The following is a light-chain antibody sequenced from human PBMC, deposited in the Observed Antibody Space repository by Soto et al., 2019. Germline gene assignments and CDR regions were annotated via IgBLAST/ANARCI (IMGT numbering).Light chain of an antibody. CDR1: QSISRK. Sequence: EILMTQSPATLSVSLGERATLSCRASQSISRKLAWFQQKPGQAPNLLIFGASTRAGGIPARFSGSGSGTEFTLTISRLQPEDFATYYCQQYGSSSWTFGQGTKVDI. J-gene: IGKJ1*01. V-gene: IGKV3-15*01. CDR3: QQYGSSSWT. CDR2: GAS.